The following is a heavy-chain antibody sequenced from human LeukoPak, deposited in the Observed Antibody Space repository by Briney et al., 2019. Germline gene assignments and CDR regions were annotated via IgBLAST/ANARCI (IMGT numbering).Heavy chain of an antibody. CDR3: ARDGLPGRYYYDSSGYYYEPPTNFDY. CDR1: GYTLTSYA. D-gene: IGHD3-22*01. V-gene: IGHV7-4-1*02. J-gene: IGHJ4*02. Sequence: GASVKVSCKASGYTLTSYAMNWVRQAPGQGLEWMGWINTNTGNPTYAQGFTGRFVFSLDTSVSTAYLQISSLKAEDTAVYYCARDGLPGRYYYDSSGYYYEPPTNFDYWGQGTLVTVSS. CDR2: INTNTGNP.